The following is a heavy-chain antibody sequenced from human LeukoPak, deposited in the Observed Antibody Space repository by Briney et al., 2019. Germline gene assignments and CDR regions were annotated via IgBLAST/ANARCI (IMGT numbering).Heavy chain of an antibody. CDR3: ARDRPPGESYFDY. V-gene: IGHV6-1*01. CDR2: TYYRSRWYN. CDR1: GDSVPSNSAA. D-gene: IGHD3-10*01. J-gene: IGHJ4*02. Sequence: SQTLSLTFAISGDSVPSNSAAWNWIRQSPSRGLEWLGSTYYRSRWYNDYAVSVKSRITINPDTSKNQFSLQLNSVTPEDTAVYYCARDRPPGESYFDYWGQGTLVTVSS.